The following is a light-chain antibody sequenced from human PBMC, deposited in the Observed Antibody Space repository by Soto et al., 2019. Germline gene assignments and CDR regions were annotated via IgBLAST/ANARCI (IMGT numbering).Light chain of an antibody. Sequence: EIVLTQSPGTLSLSPGERATLSCRASQSVSSYLAWYQQKAGQAPRLLIYDASDRATGIPDRFSGGGSGTDFTLTISRLEPEDFAVYYCQQFSSYPLTFGGGTKVDI. CDR3: QQFSSYPLT. J-gene: IGKJ4*01. CDR2: DAS. V-gene: IGKV3-20*01. CDR1: QSVSSY.